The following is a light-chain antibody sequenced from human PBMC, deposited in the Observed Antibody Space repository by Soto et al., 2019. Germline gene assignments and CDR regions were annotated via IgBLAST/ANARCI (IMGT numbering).Light chain of an antibody. J-gene: IGKJ1*01. CDR2: AAS. Sequence: ATPMTQSPSSLSASVGDRVTIACRASQGIRTALGWYQQKPGEAPKLLIYAASTLQSGVPSRFSGSGSGTDFTLTISSLQPEDFATYYCLQDYDYPRTFGQGTKVEMK. CDR3: LQDYDYPRT. CDR1: QGIRTA. V-gene: IGKV1-6*01.